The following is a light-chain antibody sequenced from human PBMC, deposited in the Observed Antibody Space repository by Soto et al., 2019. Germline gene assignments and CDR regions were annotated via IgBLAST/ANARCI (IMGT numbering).Light chain of an antibody. V-gene: IGKV1-8*01. CDR1: QGISNY. J-gene: IGKJ1*01. CDR3: QQYYSYPRT. CDR2: AAS. Sequence: AIRMTQSPSSLPASTGERLTITCRASQGISNYLAWYQQKPGKAPKVLIYAASTLQSGVPSRFSGSGSGTDFTLTISWLQSEDFATYYCQQYYSYPRTFGQGTKVDI.